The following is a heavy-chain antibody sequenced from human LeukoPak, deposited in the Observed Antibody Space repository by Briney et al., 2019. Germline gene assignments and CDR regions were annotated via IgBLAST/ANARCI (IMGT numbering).Heavy chain of an antibody. V-gene: IGHV3-30-3*01. CDR2: ISYDGSNK. J-gene: IGHJ5*02. CDR3: ARDSTSYSSRAWFDP. Sequence: GGSLRLSCAASGFTFSSYAMHWVRQAPGKGLEWVAVISYDGSNKYYADSVKGRFTISRDNSKNTLYLQMSSLRAEDTAVYYCARDSTSYSSRAWFDPWGQGTLVTVSS. CDR1: GFTFSSYA. D-gene: IGHD6-13*01.